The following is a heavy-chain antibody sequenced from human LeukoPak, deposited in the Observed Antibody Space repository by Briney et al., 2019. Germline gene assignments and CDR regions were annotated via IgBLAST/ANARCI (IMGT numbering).Heavy chain of an antibody. CDR2: ISSSSSYI. CDR1: GFTFSSYS. J-gene: IGHJ4*02. CDR3: AIRSDGAYCGGDCFYLDY. V-gene: IGHV3-21*04. Sequence: PGGSLRLSCAASGFTFSSYSMNWVRQAPGKGLEWVSSISSSSSYIYYADSVKGRFTISRDNAKNSLYLQMNSLRSEDTAIYYCAIRSDGAYCGGDCFYLDYWGQGTLVTVPS. D-gene: IGHD2-21*02.